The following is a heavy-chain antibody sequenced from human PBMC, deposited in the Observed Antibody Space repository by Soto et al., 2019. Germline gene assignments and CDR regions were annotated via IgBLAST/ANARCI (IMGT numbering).Heavy chain of an antibody. D-gene: IGHD5-12*01. J-gene: IGHJ4*02. V-gene: IGHV6-1*01. CDR1: GDNVSSNSAA. CDR2: TYYRSKRYN. Sequence: SQTLSLTCAISGDNVSSNSAAWNWIRQSPSRGLEWLGRTYYRSKRYNDYAVSVKSRITIYPDTSKNQFSLQLNSVTPEDTAVYYCARGGYDPSNYFDYWGQGTLVTVSS. CDR3: ARGGYDPSNYFDY.